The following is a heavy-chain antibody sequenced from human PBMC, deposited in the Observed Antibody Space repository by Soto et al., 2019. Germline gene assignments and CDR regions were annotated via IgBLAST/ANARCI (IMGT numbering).Heavy chain of an antibody. CDR1: GGSISSYY. CDR2: IYYSGST. D-gene: IGHD3-3*01. CDR3: GRDNYVFWSGYPYGMDV. Sequence: SETLSLTCTVSGGSISSYYWSWIRQPPGKGLEWIGYIYYSGSTNYNPSLKSRVTISVDTSKNQFSLKLSSVTAADTAVYYCGRDNYVFWSGYPYGMDVWGQGTTVTVPS. J-gene: IGHJ6*02. V-gene: IGHV4-59*01.